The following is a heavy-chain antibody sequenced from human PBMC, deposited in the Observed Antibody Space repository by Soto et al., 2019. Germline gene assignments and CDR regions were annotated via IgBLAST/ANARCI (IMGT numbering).Heavy chain of an antibody. CDR3: ARENPARGWFDP. Sequence: SETLSLTCTVSGGSISSYYWSWIRQPPGKGLEWIGYIYYSGSTNYNPSLKSRVTISVDTSKNQFSLKLSSVTAADTAVYYCARENPARGWFDPWGQGTLVTVSS. V-gene: IGHV4-59*01. J-gene: IGHJ5*02. CDR2: IYYSGST. D-gene: IGHD3-10*01. CDR1: GGSISSYY.